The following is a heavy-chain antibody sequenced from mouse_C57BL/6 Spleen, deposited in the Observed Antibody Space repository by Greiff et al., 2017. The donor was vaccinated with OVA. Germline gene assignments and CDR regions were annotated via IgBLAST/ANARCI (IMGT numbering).Heavy chain of an antibody. CDR1: GYTFTRYW. CDR3: ARDDYAMDY. V-gene: IGHV1-52*01. CDR2: IDPSDSET. Sequence: KESCKASGYTFTRYWMHWVTQRPIQGLEWIGNIDPSDSETHYNQKFKDKGTLTVDKSSSTAYMQLSSLTSEDSAVYYCARDDYAMDYWGQGTSVTVSS. J-gene: IGHJ4*01.